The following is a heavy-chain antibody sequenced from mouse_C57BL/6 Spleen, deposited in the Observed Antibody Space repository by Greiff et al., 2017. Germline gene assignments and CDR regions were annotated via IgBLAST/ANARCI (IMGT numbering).Heavy chain of an antibody. Sequence: VQLQQSGAELVKPGASVKISCKASGYAFSSYWMNWVKQRPGKGLEWIGQIYPGDGDTNYNGKFKGKATLTADKSSSTAYMQLSSLTSEDSAVYFCARRGGYYGSSLWYFDVWGTGTTVTVAS. D-gene: IGHD1-1*01. CDR3: ARRGGYYGSSLWYFDV. J-gene: IGHJ1*03. CDR1: GYAFSSYW. V-gene: IGHV1-80*01. CDR2: IYPGDGDT.